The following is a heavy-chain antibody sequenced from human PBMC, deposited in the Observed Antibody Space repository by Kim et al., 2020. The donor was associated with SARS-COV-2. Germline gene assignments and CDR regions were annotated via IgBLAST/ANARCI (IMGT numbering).Heavy chain of an antibody. V-gene: IGHV3-53*01. CDR3: ARDRRGYRGFNAFDI. Sequence: DTRNGRLPISRDNYKNTLYLQMNSLRAEDTAVYYCARDRRGYRGFNAFDIWGQGTMVTVSS. J-gene: IGHJ3*02. D-gene: IGHD6-13*01.